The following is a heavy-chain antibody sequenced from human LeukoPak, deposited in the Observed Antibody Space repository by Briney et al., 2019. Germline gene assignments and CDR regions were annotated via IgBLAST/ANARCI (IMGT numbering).Heavy chain of an antibody. J-gene: IGHJ4*02. CDR2: ISSSSSYI. V-gene: IGHV3-21*01. CDR1: GFTFSSYS. Sequence: GGSLRLSCAASGFTFSSYSMNWVRQVPGKGLEWVSSISSSSSYIYYADSVKGRFTISRDNAKNSLYLQMNSLRAEDTAVYYCARDRWQLAQDFDYWGQGTLVTVSS. D-gene: IGHD6-6*01. CDR3: ARDRWQLAQDFDY.